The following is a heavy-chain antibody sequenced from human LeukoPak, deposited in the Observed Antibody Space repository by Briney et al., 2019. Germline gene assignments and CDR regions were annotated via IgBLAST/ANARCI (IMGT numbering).Heavy chain of an antibody. J-gene: IGHJ6*01. D-gene: IGHD1-26*01. CDR2: INWNGGGT. V-gene: IGHV3-9*01. CDR1: GFTFKDYG. Sequence: PGGSLRLSCAATGFTFKDYGMHWVRQPPGKGLEWVSGINWNGGGTDYADSVKGRFTISRDNAKNSLYLQMTRLRPEDTALYYCAKHLRAKNTSIFFGLDVWGQGTTVTVSS. CDR3: AKHLRAKNTSIFFGLDV.